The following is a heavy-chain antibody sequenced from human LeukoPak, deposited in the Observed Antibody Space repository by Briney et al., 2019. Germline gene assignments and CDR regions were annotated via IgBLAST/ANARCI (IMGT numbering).Heavy chain of an antibody. D-gene: IGHD6-13*01. CDR3: ARIAAAVPNWFDP. V-gene: IGHV4-39*07. CDR2: IYYSGRT. J-gene: IGHJ5*02. CDR1: GGSISSSSYY. Sequence: SETLSLTCTVSGGSISSSSYYWGWIRQPPGKGLEWIGSIYYSGRTYYNPSLKSRVTISVDTSKNQFSLKLSSVTAADTAVYYCARIAAAVPNWFDPWGQGTLVTVSS.